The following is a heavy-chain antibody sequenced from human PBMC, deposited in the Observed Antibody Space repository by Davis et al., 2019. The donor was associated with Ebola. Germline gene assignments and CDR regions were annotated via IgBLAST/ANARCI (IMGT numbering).Heavy chain of an antibody. D-gene: IGHD2-2*01. Sequence: MPSETLSLTCTVSGGSISGDYWSWIRQPPGKGLEWIGYIHDSGSTNYNPSLKSRLTISVDTSKNQFSLKLSSVTAADTAVYYCARGVGGYCSSTRCRAEYYYGMDVGGQGTTVTVSS. CDR1: GGSISGDY. CDR3: ARGVGGYCSSTRCRAEYYYGMDV. V-gene: IGHV4-59*12. CDR2: IHDSGST. J-gene: IGHJ6*02.